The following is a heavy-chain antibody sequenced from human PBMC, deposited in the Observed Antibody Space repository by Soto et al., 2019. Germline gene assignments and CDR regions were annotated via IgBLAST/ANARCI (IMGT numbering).Heavy chain of an antibody. CDR3: ARDFRGIAAAVQATFDY. CDR1: GYTFTSYG. D-gene: IGHD6-13*01. CDR2: ISAYNGNT. V-gene: IGHV1-18*01. J-gene: IGHJ4*02. Sequence: EASVKVSCKASGYTFTSYGISWVRQAPGQGLEWMGWISAYNGNTNYAQKLQGRVTMTTDTSTSTAYMELRSLRSDDTAVYYCARDFRGIAAAVQATFDYWGQGTLVTVSS.